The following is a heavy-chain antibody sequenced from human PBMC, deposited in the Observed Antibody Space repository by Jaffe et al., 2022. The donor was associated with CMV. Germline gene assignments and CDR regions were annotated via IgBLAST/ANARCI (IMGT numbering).Heavy chain of an antibody. CDR1: GFTFSSYS. CDR2: ISSSSSYI. D-gene: IGHD2-2*03. J-gene: IGHJ6*03. V-gene: IGHV3-21*01. CDR3: ARDAIGYCSSTSCYATYYYYYYMDV. Sequence: EVQLVESGGGLVKPGGSLRLSCAASGFTFSSYSMNWVRQAPGKGLEWVSSISSSSSYIYYADSVKGRFTISRDNAKNSLYLQMNSLRAEDTAVYYCARDAIGYCSSTSCYATYYYYYYMDVWGKGTTVTVSS.